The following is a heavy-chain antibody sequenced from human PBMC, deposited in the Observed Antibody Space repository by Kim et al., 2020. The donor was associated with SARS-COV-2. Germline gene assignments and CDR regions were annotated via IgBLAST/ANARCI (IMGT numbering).Heavy chain of an antibody. J-gene: IGHJ6*02. Sequence: SVKVSCKASGGTFSSYAISWVRQAPGQGLEWMGGIIPIFGTANYAQKFQGRVTITADKSTSTAYMELSSLRSEDTAVYYCASTPTDRKDIVVVPAAMRYYCGMDVWGQGTTVTVSS. D-gene: IGHD2-2*01. CDR2: IIPIFGTA. CDR1: GGTFSSYA. CDR3: ASTPTDRKDIVVVPAAMRYYCGMDV. V-gene: IGHV1-69*06.